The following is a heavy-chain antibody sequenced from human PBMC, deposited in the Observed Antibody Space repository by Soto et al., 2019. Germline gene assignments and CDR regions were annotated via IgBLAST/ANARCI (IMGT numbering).Heavy chain of an antibody. D-gene: IGHD1-26*01. Sequence: QVQLVESGGGAVQPGESLRLSCVASGFDFTYYAMHWVRQAPGKGLESVAVMSSDGSKIHHTDSVKGRFTTSRDNSKNTLYLQMTSLRKEDTAVYFCAKDEGVGGTLGLFDYWGQGTLVSVSS. CDR3: AKDEGVGGTLGLFDY. CDR1: GFDFTYYA. V-gene: IGHV3-30*18. J-gene: IGHJ4*02. CDR2: MSSDGSKI.